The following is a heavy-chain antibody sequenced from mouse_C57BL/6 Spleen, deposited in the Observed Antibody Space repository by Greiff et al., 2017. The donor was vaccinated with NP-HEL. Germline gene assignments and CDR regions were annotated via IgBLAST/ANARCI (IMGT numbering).Heavy chain of an antibody. Sequence: QVQLKQSGTELVKPGASVKLSCKASGYTFTSYWMHWVKQRPGQGLEWIGNINPSNGGTNYNEKFKSKATLTVDKSSSTAYMQLSSLTSEDSAVYYCARGYRQLMALCAMDYWGQGTSVTVSS. CDR1: GYTFTSYW. CDR2: INPSNGGT. CDR3: ARGYRQLMALCAMDY. V-gene: IGHV1-53*01. D-gene: IGHD3-2*02. J-gene: IGHJ4*01.